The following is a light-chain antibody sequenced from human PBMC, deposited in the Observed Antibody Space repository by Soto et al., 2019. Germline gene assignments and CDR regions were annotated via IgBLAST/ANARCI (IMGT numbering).Light chain of an antibody. J-gene: IGKJ5*01. Sequence: DIQLTQSPSFLSASVXDRXTITCRASQGISSYLAWYQHKPGKAPKFLIYAASTLRGGVPSRFSGSGSGTEFTLTISSLQPEDFATYYCQGLNDYPITFGQGTRLEIK. V-gene: IGKV1-9*01. CDR1: QGISSY. CDR2: AAS. CDR3: QGLNDYPIT.